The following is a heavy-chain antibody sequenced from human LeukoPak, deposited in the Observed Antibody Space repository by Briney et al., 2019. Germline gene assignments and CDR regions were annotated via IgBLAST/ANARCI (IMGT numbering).Heavy chain of an antibody. CDR3: ARIGSSGYYYLSYFDY. D-gene: IGHD3-22*01. CDR1: GYTFTSYG. V-gene: IGHV1-18*01. Sequence: ASVEVSCKASGYTFTSYGISWVRQAPGQGLEWMGWISAYNGNTNYAQKLQGRVTMTTDTSTSTAYMELRSLRSDDTAVYYCARIGSSGYYYLSYFDYWGQGTLVTVSS. J-gene: IGHJ4*02. CDR2: ISAYNGNT.